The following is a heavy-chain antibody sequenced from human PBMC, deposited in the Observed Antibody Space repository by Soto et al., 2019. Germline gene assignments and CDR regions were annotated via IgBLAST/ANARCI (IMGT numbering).Heavy chain of an antibody. CDR2: IIPTLDIV. CDR1: GGTFTSHT. V-gene: IGHV1-69*08. J-gene: IGHJ6*02. D-gene: IGHD5-18*01. CDR3: ARDERGYNYVSDYGLAV. Sequence: QVQLVQSGAELKKPGSSVKVSCKASGGTFTSHTIIAWVRQAPGQGPEWMGRIIPTLDIVDYAQKFQDRVTITADKPTSTDYMERRSLISEDTAVYYCARDERGYNYVSDYGLAVWGQGTSVTVSS.